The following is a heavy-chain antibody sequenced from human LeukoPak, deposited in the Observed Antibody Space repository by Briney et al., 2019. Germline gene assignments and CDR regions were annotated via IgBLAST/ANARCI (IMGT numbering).Heavy chain of an antibody. CDR2: IYYSGST. J-gene: IGHJ3*02. D-gene: IGHD6-19*01. CDR3: ARAVAGAFDI. Sequence: SETLSLTCTVSGGSISSYYWSWIRQPPGKGLVWIGYIYYSGSTNYNPSLKSRVTISVDTSKNQFSLKLSSVTAADTAVYYCARAVAGAFDIWGQGTMVTVSS. CDR1: GGSISSYY. V-gene: IGHV4-59*01.